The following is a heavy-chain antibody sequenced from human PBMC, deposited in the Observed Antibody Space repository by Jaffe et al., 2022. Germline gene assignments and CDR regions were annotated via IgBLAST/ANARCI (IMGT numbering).Heavy chain of an antibody. J-gene: IGHJ4*02. CDR2: ISFSSGYL. Sequence: EVQLVESGGGLVKPGGSLRLSCATSGFNFSSYSMNWVRQAPGKGLEWVSSISFSSGYLYYADSVKGRFTISRDNAKNSLYLQMNSLRAEDTAVYYCVPGEDCTGGNCAYYFDYWGQGTLVTVSS. D-gene: IGHD2-15*01. CDR3: VPGEDCTGGNCAYYFDY. V-gene: IGHV3-21*01. CDR1: GFNFSSYS.